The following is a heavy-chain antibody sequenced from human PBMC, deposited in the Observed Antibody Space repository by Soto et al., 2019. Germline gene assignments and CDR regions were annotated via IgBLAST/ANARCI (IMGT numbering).Heavy chain of an antibody. V-gene: IGHV3-30-3*01. CDR1: GFTFSSYA. D-gene: IGHD2-2*01. Sequence: AGGSLRLSCAASGFTFSSYAMHWVRQAPGKGLEWVAVISYDGSNKYYADSVKGRFTISRDNSKNTLYLQMNSLRAEDTAVYYCASGGFYCSSTSCYPSRLDYWGQGTLVTVSS. CDR3: ASGGFYCSSTSCYPSRLDY. CDR2: ISYDGSNK. J-gene: IGHJ4*02.